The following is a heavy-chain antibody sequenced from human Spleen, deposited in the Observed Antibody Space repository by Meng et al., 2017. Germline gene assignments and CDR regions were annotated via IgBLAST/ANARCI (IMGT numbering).Heavy chain of an antibody. D-gene: IGHD5-18*01. J-gene: IGHJ4*02. CDR2: INHSGST. V-gene: IGHV4-34*01. CDR1: GWAFSGYY. CDR3: ARGDSYNIQFFHY. Sequence: QVQRQQWGAGLLKPSETLSLTCVVYGWAFSGYYWSWIRQPPGKGLEWIGEINHSGSTNYNPSLRSRITVSVDTSKKQFSLKLTSVTAADTAVYYCARGDSYNIQFFHYWGQGTLVTVSS.